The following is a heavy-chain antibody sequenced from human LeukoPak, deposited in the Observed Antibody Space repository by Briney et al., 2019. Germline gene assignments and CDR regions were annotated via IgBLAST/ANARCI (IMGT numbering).Heavy chain of an antibody. CDR1: GYTFTDYS. CDR3: ARGPGQPRSPYYDILTGYYPRNDAFDI. V-gene: IGHV1-2*02. CDR2: INPNSGGT. D-gene: IGHD3-9*01. Sequence: ASVKVSCKAFGYTFTDYSMHWVRQAPGQGLEWMGWINPNSGGTNYAQKLQGRVTMTTDTSTSTAYMELRSLRSDDTAVYYCARGPGQPRSPYYDILTGYYPRNDAFDIWGQGTMVTVSS. J-gene: IGHJ3*02.